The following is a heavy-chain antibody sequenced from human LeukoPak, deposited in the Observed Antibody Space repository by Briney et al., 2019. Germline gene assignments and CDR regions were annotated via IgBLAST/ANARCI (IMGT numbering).Heavy chain of an antibody. J-gene: IGHJ4*02. D-gene: IGHD5-12*01. Sequence: RHGESLKISCKGSGYNFPKYWMGWVRQMPGKGLEWMGIIYPGDSDIRYRPSFQGQVTISADKSISTAYLQWSSLKASDTAMYYCARPGHSAHDSDFDYWGQGTLVTVSS. V-gene: IGHV5-51*01. CDR2: IYPGDSDI. CDR1: GYNFPKYW. CDR3: ARPGHSAHDSDFDY.